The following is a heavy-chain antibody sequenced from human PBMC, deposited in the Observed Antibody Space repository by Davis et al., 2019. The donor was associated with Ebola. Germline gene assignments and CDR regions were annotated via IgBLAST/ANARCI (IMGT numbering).Heavy chain of an antibody. D-gene: IGHD3-3*01. J-gene: IGHJ6*02. Sequence: GESLKISCTASGFTFSDYYMSWIRQAPGKGLEWVSYISSSGSTIYYADSVKGRFTISRDNAKNSLYLQMNSLRAEDTAVYYCARFSASYYDFWSGYSDYYYYYGMDVWGQGTTVTVSS. CDR3: ARFSASYYDFWSGYSDYYYYYGMDV. CDR2: ISSSGSTI. V-gene: IGHV3-11*04. CDR1: GFTFSDYY.